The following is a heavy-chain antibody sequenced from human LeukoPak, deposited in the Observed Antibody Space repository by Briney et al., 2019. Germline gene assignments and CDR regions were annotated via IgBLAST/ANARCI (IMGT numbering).Heavy chain of an antibody. J-gene: IGHJ4*02. V-gene: IGHV4-39*07. D-gene: IGHD3-22*01. CDR1: GGSISSSSYY. CDR2: IYYSGST. Sequence: SETLSLTCTVSGGSISSSSYYWGWIRQPPGKGLEWIGSIYYSGSTYYNPSLKSRVTMSVDTSKNQFSLKLSSVTAADTAVYYCARDRYYYDSSGFYYFDYWGQGTLVTVSS. CDR3: ARDRYYYDSSGFYYFDY.